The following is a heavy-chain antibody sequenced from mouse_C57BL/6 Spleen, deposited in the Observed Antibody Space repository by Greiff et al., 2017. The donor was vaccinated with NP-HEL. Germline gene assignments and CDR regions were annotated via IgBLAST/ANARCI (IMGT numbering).Heavy chain of an antibody. Sequence: EVKLVESGPGLVKPSPSLSLTCSVTGYSITSCYYCYLIRQLAGNNLEWMGYITYDGSNNYNPTLKNRISITRDTSKNQCFLKLNSVATEDTSTCDCARKRDGSYFDCWGQGTTVTVSS. CDR3: ARKRDGSYFDC. V-gene: IGHV3-6*01. J-gene: IGHJ2*01. CDR1: GYSITSCYY. CDR2: ITYDGSN. D-gene: IGHD2-3*01.